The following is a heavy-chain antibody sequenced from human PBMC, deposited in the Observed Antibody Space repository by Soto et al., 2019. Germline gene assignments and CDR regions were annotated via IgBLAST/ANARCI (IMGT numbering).Heavy chain of an antibody. Sequence: SETLSLTCTVSGDSISGSYYYWGWIRQPPGKGLEWIGYIYHSGSTYYNPSLKSRVTISVDRSKNQFSLKLSSVTAADTAVYYCARGPRCPSSTSCRWFDPWGQGTLVTVSS. V-gene: IGHV4-30-2*01. CDR3: ARGPRCPSSTSCRWFDP. D-gene: IGHD2-2*01. CDR2: IYHSGST. CDR1: GDSISGSYYY. J-gene: IGHJ5*02.